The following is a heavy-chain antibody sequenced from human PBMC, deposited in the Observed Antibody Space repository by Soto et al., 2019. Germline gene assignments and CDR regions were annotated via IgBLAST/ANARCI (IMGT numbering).Heavy chain of an antibody. Sequence: SETLSLTCTVSGGSISSYYWSWIRQPPGKGLEWIGYIYYSGSTNYNPSIKSRVTISVDTSKNQFSLKLSSVTAADTAVYYCARAPLGQGYFDYWGQGTLVTVSS. J-gene: IGHJ4*02. D-gene: IGHD6-13*01. CDR3: ARAPLGQGYFDY. CDR1: GGSISSYY. V-gene: IGHV4-59*01. CDR2: IYYSGST.